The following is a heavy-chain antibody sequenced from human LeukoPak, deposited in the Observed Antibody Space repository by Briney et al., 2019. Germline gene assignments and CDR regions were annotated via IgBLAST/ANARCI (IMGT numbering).Heavy chain of an antibody. CDR1: GGSISSGGYY. CDR2: IYHSGST. CDR3: ARDSRGIAAAPFDI. V-gene: IGHV4-30-2*01. Sequence: PSQTLSLTCTVSGGSISSGGYYWSWIRQPPGKGLEWIGYIYHSGSTYYNPSLKSRVTISVDRSKNQFSLKLSSVTAADTAVYYCARDSRGIAAAPFDIWGQGTMVTVSS. J-gene: IGHJ3*02. D-gene: IGHD6-13*01.